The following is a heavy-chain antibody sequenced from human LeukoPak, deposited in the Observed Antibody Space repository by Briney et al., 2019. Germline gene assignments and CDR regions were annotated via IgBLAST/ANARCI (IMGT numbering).Heavy chain of an antibody. Sequence: ASVKVSCKASGYTFTSYYMHWVRQAPGQGLEWMGIINPSGGSTSYAQKFQGRVTMTRDTSTSTVYMELSSLRAKDTAVYYCARGLLRYFDWFSSDYYYYMDVWGKGTTVTISS. D-gene: IGHD3-9*01. CDR2: INPSGGST. J-gene: IGHJ6*03. V-gene: IGHV1-46*01. CDR3: ARGLLRYFDWFSSDYYYYMDV. CDR1: GYTFTSYY.